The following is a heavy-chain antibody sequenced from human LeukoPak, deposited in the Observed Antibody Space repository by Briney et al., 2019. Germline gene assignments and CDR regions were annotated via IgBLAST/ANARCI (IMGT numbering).Heavy chain of an antibody. CDR1: GFIFSSYA. Sequence: PGGSLRLSCAASGFIFSSYAVSWVRQAPGKGLEWVSGVSGSGDRTYYADSVKGRFTISRDNSKNMLYLQMNSLRAEDTAVFYCAKEPYSSSWNLFDFWGQGALVTVSS. V-gene: IGHV3-23*01. CDR2: VSGSGDRT. D-gene: IGHD6-13*01. CDR3: AKEPYSSSWNLFDF. J-gene: IGHJ4*02.